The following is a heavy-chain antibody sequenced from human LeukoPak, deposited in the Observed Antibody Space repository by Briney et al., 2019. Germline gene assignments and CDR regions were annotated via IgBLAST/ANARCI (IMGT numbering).Heavy chain of an antibody. Sequence: SETLSLTCTVSGGSISSSSYYWGWIRQPPGKGLEWIGDISYSGSTYYNPSLKSRVTISVDTSKNQFSLKLSSVTAADTAVYYCARENGAYCGGDCYSGDAFDIWGQGTMVTVSS. CDR2: ISYSGST. CDR1: GGSISSSSYY. CDR3: ARENGAYCGGDCYSGDAFDI. J-gene: IGHJ3*02. V-gene: IGHV4-39*07. D-gene: IGHD2-21*02.